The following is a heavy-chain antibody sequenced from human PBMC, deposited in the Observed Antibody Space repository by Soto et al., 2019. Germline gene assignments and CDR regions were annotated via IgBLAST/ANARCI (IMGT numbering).Heavy chain of an antibody. CDR2: ISGYNGNT. CDR1: GYTFTNYG. D-gene: IGHD3-22*01. V-gene: IGHV1-18*04. CDR3: ARDREYYYDSSGNYYYHYGMAV. Sequence: QVQLVESGAEVKKPGASVKVSCKASGYTFTNYGISWVRQAPGQGLEWMGWISGYNGNTKYAQKFQGRVTMTTDTPTNTAYMELRSLRSDDKAVYYCARDREYYYDSSGNYYYHYGMAVWGQGTTVTVS. J-gene: IGHJ6*02.